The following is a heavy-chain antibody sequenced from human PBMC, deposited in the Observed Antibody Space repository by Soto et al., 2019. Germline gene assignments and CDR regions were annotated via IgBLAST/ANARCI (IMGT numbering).Heavy chain of an antibody. D-gene: IGHD2-2*02. CDR3: ARLLGYCSSTSCYSPFYYYGMDV. Sequence: PSETLSLTCTVSGGSISSSSYYWGWIRQPPGKGLEWIGSIYYSGSTYYNPSLKSRVTISVDTSKNQFSLKLSSVTAADTAVYYCARLLGYCSSTSCYSPFYYYGMDVWGQGTTVTVS. CDR2: IYYSGST. J-gene: IGHJ6*02. CDR1: GGSISSSSYY. V-gene: IGHV4-39*01.